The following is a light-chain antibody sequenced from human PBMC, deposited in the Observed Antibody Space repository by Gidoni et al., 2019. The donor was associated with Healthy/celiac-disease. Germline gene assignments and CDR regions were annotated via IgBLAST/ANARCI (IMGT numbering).Light chain of an antibody. CDR2: GKN. CDR3: NSRDSSGNHLGVV. V-gene: IGLV3-19*01. CDR1: SLRSYY. J-gene: IGLJ2*01. Sequence: SSELTQDPAVSVALGQTDRITCQGDSLRSYYASWYQQKPGQAPVLVIYGKNYRPSWIPDRFSGASSGNTASLTITGAQAEDEADYYCNSRDSSGNHLGVVFGGGTKLTVL.